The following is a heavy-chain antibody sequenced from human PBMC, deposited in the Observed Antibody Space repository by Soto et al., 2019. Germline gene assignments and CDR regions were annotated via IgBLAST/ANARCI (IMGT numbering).Heavy chain of an antibody. D-gene: IGHD3-3*01. CDR2: INHSGST. CDR1: GGSFSGHY. J-gene: IGHJ6*01. V-gene: IGHV4-34*01. Sequence: QVQIQQWGAGLLKPSETLSLTCAVSGGSFSGHYWSWIRQPPGKGLEWIGEINHSGSTNYNPSLKSLVTISVDSFKKQFSLKLSSVTAADTAVYYCARVSGANYDFWIGYSGFAYYGMDVWGQGTTVSVS. CDR3: ARVSGANYDFWIGYSGFAYYGMDV.